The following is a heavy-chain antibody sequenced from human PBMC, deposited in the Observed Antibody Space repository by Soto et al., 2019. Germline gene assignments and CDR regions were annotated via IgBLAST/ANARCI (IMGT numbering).Heavy chain of an antibody. CDR2: ISAYNGNT. J-gene: IGHJ4*02. D-gene: IGHD6-19*01. CDR1: GYTFTSYG. CDR3: ARVRIAVAGRDYPFFDY. Sequence: ASAKVSCKASGYTFTSYGIIWVRQAPGQGLEWMGWISAYNGNTNYAQKLQGRVTMTTDTSTSTAYMELRSLRSDDTAVYYCARVRIAVAGRDYPFFDYWGQGTLVTVSS. V-gene: IGHV1-18*01.